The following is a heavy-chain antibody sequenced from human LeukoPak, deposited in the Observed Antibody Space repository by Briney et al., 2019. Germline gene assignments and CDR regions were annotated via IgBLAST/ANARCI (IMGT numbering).Heavy chain of an antibody. V-gene: IGHV3-74*01. J-gene: IGHJ4*02. Sequence: GGSLRLSCAASGFNFASNWMHWVRQTPGKGLMWVSRINSGGSGTSYADSMKGRFTISRDNAKNSLYLQMNSLRTEDTAVYYCARHGPSYYFDYWGQGTLVTVSS. CDR1: GFNFASNW. D-gene: IGHD3-16*01. CDR3: ARHGPSYYFDY. CDR2: INSGGSGT.